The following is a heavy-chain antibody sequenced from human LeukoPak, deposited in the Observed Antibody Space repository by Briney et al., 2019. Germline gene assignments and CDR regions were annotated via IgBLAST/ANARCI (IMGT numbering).Heavy chain of an antibody. J-gene: IGHJ4*02. Sequence: SETLSLTCTVSGGSISSYYWSWIRQPPGKGLEWIGYIYYSGSTNYNPSLKSRVTISVDTSKNQFSLKLSSVTAADTAVYYCARRQEVWGQGTLVTVSS. CDR3: ARRQEV. CDR2: IYYSGST. V-gene: IGHV4-59*08. CDR1: GGSISSYY.